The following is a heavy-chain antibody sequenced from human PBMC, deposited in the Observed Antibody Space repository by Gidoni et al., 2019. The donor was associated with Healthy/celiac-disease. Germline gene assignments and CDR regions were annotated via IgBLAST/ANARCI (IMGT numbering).Heavy chain of an antibody. J-gene: IGHJ4*02. CDR2: IYPGDSDT. Sequence: LHLVPSGADVTKPGESLTISCQVSGYIFTSYWIGWVRQMPGKGLEWMGIIYPGDSDTRYSPSFQGQVTIAADKSISTAYLQWSSRKASDTAMYYCARRYCSSTSCYTGFDYWGQGTLVTVSS. D-gene: IGHD2-2*02. CDR3: ARRYCSSTSCYTGFDY. V-gene: IGHV5-51*01. CDR1: GYIFTSYW.